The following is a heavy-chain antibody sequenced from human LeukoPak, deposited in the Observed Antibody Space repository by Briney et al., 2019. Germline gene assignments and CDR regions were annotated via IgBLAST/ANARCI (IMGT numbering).Heavy chain of an antibody. D-gene: IGHD2-8*01. CDR2: ISYDGSNK. CDR1: GFTFSSYG. V-gene: IGHV3-30*18. Sequence: PGRSLRLSCAASGFTFSSYGMYWVRQAPGKGLEWVAVISYDGSNKYYADSVKGRFTISRDNSKNTLYLQMNSLRAEDTAVYYCAKDRGIVLMVYAPPYGMDVWGQGTTVTVSS. J-gene: IGHJ6*02. CDR3: AKDRGIVLMVYAPPYGMDV.